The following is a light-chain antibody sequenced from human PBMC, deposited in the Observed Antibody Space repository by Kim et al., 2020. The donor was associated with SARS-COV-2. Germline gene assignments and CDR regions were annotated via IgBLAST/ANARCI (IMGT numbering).Light chain of an antibody. CDR2: GAS. CDR3: QQYGSLAPYN. CDR1: QSVSSSY. Sequence: EIVLTQSPGTLSFSPGERATLSCRASQSVSSSYLAWYQQKPGQAPRLLIYGASSRATGIPDRFSGSGSGTDFTLTISRLEPEDFAVYYCQQYGSLAPYNFRQESKL. J-gene: IGKJ2*01. V-gene: IGKV3-20*01.